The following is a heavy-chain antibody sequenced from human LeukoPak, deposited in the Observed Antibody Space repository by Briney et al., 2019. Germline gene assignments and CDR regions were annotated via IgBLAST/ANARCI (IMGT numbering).Heavy chain of an antibody. CDR1: GGSSSGYY. D-gene: IGHD3-3*01. J-gene: IGHJ5*02. V-gene: IGHV4-34*01. Sequence: SETLSLTCAVYGGSSSGYYWSWIRQPPGKGLEWIGEINHSGSTNYNPSLKSRVTISVDTSKNQFSLKLSSVTAADTAVYYCARVGLRSGYYPSRWFDPWGQGTLVTVSS. CDR2: INHSGST. CDR3: ARVGLRSGYYPSRWFDP.